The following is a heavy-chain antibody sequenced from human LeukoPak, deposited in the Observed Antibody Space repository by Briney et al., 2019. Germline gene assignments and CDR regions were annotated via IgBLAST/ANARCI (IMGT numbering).Heavy chain of an antibody. D-gene: IGHD5-18*01. Sequence: SETLSLTCTVSVGSIISYSGGWTRRPPGKGREWIGYIYYSGSTNYNPSLKSRVTISVDTSKNQFSLKLSSVTAADTAVYYCARVHGYSYGNDYWGQGTLVTVSS. J-gene: IGHJ4*02. CDR1: VGSIISYS. V-gene: IGHV4-59*13. CDR3: ARVHGYSYGNDY. CDR2: IYYSGST.